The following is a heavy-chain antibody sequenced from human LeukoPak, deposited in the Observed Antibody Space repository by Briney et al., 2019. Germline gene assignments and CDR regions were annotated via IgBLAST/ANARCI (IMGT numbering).Heavy chain of an antibody. CDR3: ARGARYCSGGTCLDY. Sequence: SETLSLTCTVSGDSISTYYWTWIRQPPGKGLEGIGYIYYSGSTNYNPSLKSRVTISVDTSKNQFSLRLSSVTAADTAVYYCARGARYCSGGTCLDYWGQGTLVTVSS. CDR1: GDSISTYY. D-gene: IGHD2-15*01. J-gene: IGHJ4*02. V-gene: IGHV4-59*01. CDR2: IYYSGST.